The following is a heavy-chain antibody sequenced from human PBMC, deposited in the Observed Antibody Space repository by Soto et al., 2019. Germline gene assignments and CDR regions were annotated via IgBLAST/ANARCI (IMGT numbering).Heavy chain of an antibody. J-gene: IGHJ3*02. CDR1: GGSISSYY. CDR3: AREPLWSGSLPLYAFDI. D-gene: IGHD3-3*01. V-gene: IGHV4-59*12. Sequence: SETLSLTCTVSGGSISSYYWSWIRQPPGKGLEWIGYIYYSGSTNYNPSLKSRVTISVDTSKNQFSLYLQMNSLRAEDTAVYYCAREPLWSGSLPLYAFDIWGQGTMVTVSS. CDR2: IYYSGST.